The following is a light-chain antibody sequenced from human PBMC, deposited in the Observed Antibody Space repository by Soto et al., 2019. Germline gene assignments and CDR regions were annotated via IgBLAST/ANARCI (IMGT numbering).Light chain of an antibody. CDR3: QQYGSSPFT. Sequence: DIVLTPSPGTLSLSPGVRATLSCRASQSVSSSYLAWYQQKPGQTPRLLFYGASSRATGIPDRFSGSWSGTDVTLTISRLEPEDFAVYYCQQYGSSPFTFGPGTKVDIK. CDR1: QSVSSSY. J-gene: IGKJ3*01. CDR2: GAS. V-gene: IGKV3-20*01.